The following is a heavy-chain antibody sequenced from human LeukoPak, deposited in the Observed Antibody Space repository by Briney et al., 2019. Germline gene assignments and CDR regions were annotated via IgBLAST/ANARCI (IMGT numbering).Heavy chain of an antibody. D-gene: IGHD3-16*01. V-gene: IGHV4-59*01. CDR1: GGSISSYY. CDR3: ARTNYVRAYCYYGMDV. Sequence: SETLSLTCTVSGGSISSYYWSWIRQPPGKGLEWIGYIYYSGSTNYNPSLKSRVTISVDTSKNQFSLKLSSVTAADTAVYYCARTNYVRAYCYYGMDVWGQGTTVTVSS. CDR2: IYYSGST. J-gene: IGHJ6*02.